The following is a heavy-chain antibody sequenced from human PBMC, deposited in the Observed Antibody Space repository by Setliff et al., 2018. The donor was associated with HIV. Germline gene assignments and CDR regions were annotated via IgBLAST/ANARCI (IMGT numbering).Heavy chain of an antibody. CDR2: IYYSGST. J-gene: IGHJ5*02. V-gene: IGHV4-39*07. CDR1: GGSISSSSYY. D-gene: IGHD3-10*01. Sequence: SETLSLTCTVSGGSISSSSYYWGWIRQPPGKGLEWIGSIYYSGSTLYNPSLQSRVSISIDTSKNQFSLKLSSVTAADTAVYYCARRIDNSGSLPAKNWFDTWGQGRLVTVSS. CDR3: ARRIDNSGSLPAKNWFDT.